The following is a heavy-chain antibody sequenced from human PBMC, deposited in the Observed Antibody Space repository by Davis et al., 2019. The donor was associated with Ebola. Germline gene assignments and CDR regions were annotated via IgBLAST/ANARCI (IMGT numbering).Heavy chain of an antibody. D-gene: IGHD2-2*02. CDR3: AKGRTIPLALDL. CDR2: ISWNSDSI. Sequence: GGSLRLSCAASGFTFDFYALSWVRQAPGKGLEWVSGISWNSDSIVYADSVKGRFTISRDNARNSLYLQMNSLRGEDTAFYYCAKGRTIPLALDLWGQGTLVTVSS. J-gene: IGHJ5*02. V-gene: IGHV3-9*01. CDR1: GFTFDFYA.